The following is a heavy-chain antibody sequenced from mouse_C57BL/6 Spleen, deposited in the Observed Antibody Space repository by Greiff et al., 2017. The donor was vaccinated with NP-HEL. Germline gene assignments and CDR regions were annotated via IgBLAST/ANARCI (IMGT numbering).Heavy chain of an antibody. J-gene: IGHJ1*03. CDR3: VRDRDWDWYFDV. D-gene: IGHD4-1*01. CDR2: IRSKSSNYAT. Sequence: EVQLVESGGGLVQPKGSLKLSCAASGFTFTTYAMHWVRQAPGKGLEWVARIRSKSSNYATYYADAVKDRFTISRDDSQSMLYLQMNNLKTEDTAMYYCVRDRDWDWYFDVWGTGTTVTVSS. V-gene: IGHV10-3*01. CDR1: GFTFTTYA.